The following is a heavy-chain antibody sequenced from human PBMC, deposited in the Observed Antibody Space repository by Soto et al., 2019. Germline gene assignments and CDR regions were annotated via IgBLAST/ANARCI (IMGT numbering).Heavy chain of an antibody. J-gene: IGHJ4*02. CDR2: ISGSGSNI. Sequence: EVQLLESGGGLVKPGGSLRLSCAVSGFSLSNYAMSWVRQAPGKGLEWVSAISGSGSNIYYLDSVKGRLTISRDKSTTTLFLQINNLTADATAVYYCAKVGSTLVREYCDYWGQGALVTVSS. D-gene: IGHD3-10*01. V-gene: IGHV3-23*01. CDR3: AKVGSTLVREYCDY. CDR1: GFSLSNYA.